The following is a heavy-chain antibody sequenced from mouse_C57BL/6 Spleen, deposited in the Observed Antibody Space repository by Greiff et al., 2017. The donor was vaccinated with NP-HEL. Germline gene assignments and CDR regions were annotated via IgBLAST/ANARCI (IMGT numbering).Heavy chain of an antibody. CDR2: IYPGSGNT. D-gene: IGHD1-1*01. CDR1: GYTFTDYY. Sequence: VQLQQSGAELVRPGASVKLSCKASGYTFTDYYINWVKQRPGQGLEWIARIYPGSGNTYYNEKFKGKATLTAEKSSSTAYMQLSSLTSEDSAVYFCASSSTTVVATDYWGQGTTLTVSS. V-gene: IGHV1-76*01. J-gene: IGHJ2*01. CDR3: ASSSTTVVATDY.